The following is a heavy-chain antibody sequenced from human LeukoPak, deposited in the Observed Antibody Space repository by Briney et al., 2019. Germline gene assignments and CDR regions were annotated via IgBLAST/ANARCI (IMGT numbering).Heavy chain of an antibody. CDR2: IHSGGNT. CDR1: GFTVSINS. CDR3: ARWAGEYSHPYDY. Sequence: PGGSLRLSCTVSGFTVSINSMSWVHQAPGKGLEWVSFIHSGGNTHYSDSVKGRFTISRDNSKNTLYLQMNSLRAEDTAVYYCARWAGEYSHPYDYWGQGTLVTVSS. D-gene: IGHD4-17*01. J-gene: IGHJ4*02. V-gene: IGHV3-53*01.